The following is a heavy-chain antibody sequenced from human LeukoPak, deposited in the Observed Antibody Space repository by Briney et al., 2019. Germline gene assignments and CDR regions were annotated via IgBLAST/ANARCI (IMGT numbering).Heavy chain of an antibody. CDR2: ISYDGSNK. V-gene: IGHV3-30*18. CDR3: AKVGYGDYAVDY. J-gene: IGHJ4*02. D-gene: IGHD4-17*01. Sequence: GGSLRLSCAASGFTVSSNYMSWVRQAPGKGLEWVAVISYDGSNKYYADSVKGRFTISRDNSKNTLYLQMNSLRAEDTAVYYCAKVGYGDYAVDYWGQGTLVTVSS. CDR1: GFTVSSNY.